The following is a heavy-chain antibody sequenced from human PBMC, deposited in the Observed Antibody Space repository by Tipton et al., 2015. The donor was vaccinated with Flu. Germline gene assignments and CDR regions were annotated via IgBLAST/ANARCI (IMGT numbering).Heavy chain of an antibody. J-gene: IGHJ5*02. V-gene: IGHV4-59*05. CDR3: ARRSVAGPYNWFDP. CDR2: IYPSGTT. Sequence: TLSLTCTVSGGSVSSYYWSWIRQPPGKRLELIGSIYPSGTTYYNPSLKSRVTISVDTSKSQFSLKLRSVTAADTAVYYCARRSVAGPYNWFDPWGQGTLVTVSS. CDR1: GGSVSSYY. D-gene: IGHD6-19*01.